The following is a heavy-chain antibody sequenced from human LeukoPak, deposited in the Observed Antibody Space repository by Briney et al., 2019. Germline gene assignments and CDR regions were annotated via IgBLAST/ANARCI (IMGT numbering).Heavy chain of an antibody. CDR2: ISGSGGST. D-gene: IGHD6-19*01. CDR3: AKDSTVAVAGFFDY. Sequence: GGSLRLSCAASGFTFSSYAMSWVRQAPGKGLEWVSAISGSGGSTYYADSVKGRFTTSRDNSKNTLYLQMNSLRAEDTAVYYCAKDSTVAVAGFFDYWGQGTLVTVSS. CDR1: GFTFSSYA. V-gene: IGHV3-23*01. J-gene: IGHJ4*02.